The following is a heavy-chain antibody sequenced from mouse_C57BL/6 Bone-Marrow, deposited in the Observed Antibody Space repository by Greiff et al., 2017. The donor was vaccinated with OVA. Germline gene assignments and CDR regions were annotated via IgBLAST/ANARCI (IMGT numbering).Heavy chain of an antibody. J-gene: IGHJ3*01. Sequence: EVQLQQSGPELVKPGASVKISCKASGYSFTGYYMNWVKQSPEKSLEWIGEINPSTGGTTYNQKFKAKATLTVDKSSSTAYMQLKSLTSEDSAVYYCARRYDYDAWFAYWGQGTLVTVSA. D-gene: IGHD2-4*01. CDR2: INPSTGGT. CDR1: GYSFTGYY. V-gene: IGHV1-42*01. CDR3: ARRYDYDAWFAY.